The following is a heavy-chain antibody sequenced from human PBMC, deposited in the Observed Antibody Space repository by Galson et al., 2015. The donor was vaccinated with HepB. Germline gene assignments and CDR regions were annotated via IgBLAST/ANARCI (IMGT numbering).Heavy chain of an antibody. Sequence: SLRLSCAASGFIFSSYYMHWVRQAPGKGLEYVSAICSNGATTYYANSVKGRFTISSDNTKNTLYLQMGILRDEDMAVYYCARALTGTPAYYFFYGTDDWDHVTTVTVSS. CDR2: ICSNGATT. CDR1: GFIFSSYY. V-gene: IGHV3-64*01. J-gene: IGHJ6*02. D-gene: IGHD1-20*01. CDR3: ARALTGTPAYYFFYGTDD.